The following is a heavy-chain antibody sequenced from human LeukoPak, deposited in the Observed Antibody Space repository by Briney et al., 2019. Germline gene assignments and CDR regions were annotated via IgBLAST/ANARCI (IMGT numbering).Heavy chain of an antibody. Sequence: GGSLRLSCAVSGFTFSTYAMHLVRQAPGEGLEWVSVIYSGGSTYYADSVKGRFTISRDNSKNTLYLQMNSLRAEDTAVYYCARYGLGAHAFDIWGQGTMVTVSS. J-gene: IGHJ3*02. V-gene: IGHV3-66*01. CDR3: ARYGLGAHAFDI. D-gene: IGHD3/OR15-3a*01. CDR1: GFTFSTYA. CDR2: IYSGGST.